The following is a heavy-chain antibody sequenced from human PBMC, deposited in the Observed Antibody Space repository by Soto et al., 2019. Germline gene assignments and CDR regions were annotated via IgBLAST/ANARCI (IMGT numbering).Heavy chain of an antibody. CDR2: IYYSGST. V-gene: IGHV4-59*01. D-gene: IGHD2-2*01. CDR3: AKKPWLPAATPSTFDY. CDR1: GGSISSYY. J-gene: IGHJ4*02. Sequence: SETLSLTCTVSGGSISSYYWSWIRQPPGKGLEWIGYIYYSGSTNYNPSLKSRVTISVDTSKNQFSLKLSSVTAADTAVYYCAKKPWLPAATPSTFDYWGQGTLVTVSS.